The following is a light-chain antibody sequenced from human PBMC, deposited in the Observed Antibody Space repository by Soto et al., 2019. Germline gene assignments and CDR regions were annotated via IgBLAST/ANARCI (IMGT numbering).Light chain of an antibody. V-gene: IGKV1-39*01. CDR1: QSISSC. J-gene: IGKJ2*01. CDR3: QQYYSNQYT. Sequence: DIQMTQSPSSLSASVGDRVTITCRASQSISSCLNWYQQKPGKAPKLLIYAASSLQSGVPSRFSGSGSGTEFTLTISSLQPEDFATYYCQQYYSNQYTFGQGTKLEIK. CDR2: AAS.